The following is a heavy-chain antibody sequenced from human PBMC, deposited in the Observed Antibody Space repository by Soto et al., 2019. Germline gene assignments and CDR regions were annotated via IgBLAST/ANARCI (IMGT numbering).Heavy chain of an antibody. Sequence: PGGSLRLSCAASGFTFNTYTVTWARQAPGKGLEWVSSVSSTSSYKYYAASVKGRFTISRDNAKNSPYLQMNSLRAEDTAVYYCARDHFVYYDFWSGSPGMDVWGQGTTVTVSS. CDR3: ARDHFVYYDFWSGSPGMDV. D-gene: IGHD3-3*01. CDR1: GFTFNTYT. V-gene: IGHV3-21*01. CDR2: VSSTSSYK. J-gene: IGHJ6*02.